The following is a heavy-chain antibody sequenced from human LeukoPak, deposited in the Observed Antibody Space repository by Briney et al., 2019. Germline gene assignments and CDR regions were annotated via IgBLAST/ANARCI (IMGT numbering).Heavy chain of an antibody. J-gene: IGHJ4*02. Sequence: GGSLRLSCAASGFTFSSHWMHWVRQAPGKGLEWVSIISASGGSTYYADSVKGRFTISRDNSKNSLYLQMNSLRAEDTAVYYCATQGGNFDYWGQGTLVTVSS. D-gene: IGHD3-16*01. CDR1: GFTFSSHW. V-gene: IGHV3-23*01. CDR2: ISASGGST. CDR3: ATQGGNFDY.